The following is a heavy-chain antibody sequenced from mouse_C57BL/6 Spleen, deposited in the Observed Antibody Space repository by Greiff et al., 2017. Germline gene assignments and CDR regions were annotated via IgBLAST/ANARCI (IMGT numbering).Heavy chain of an antibody. CDR1: GFNIKDYY. D-gene: IGHD2-4*01. J-gene: IGHJ3*01. V-gene: IGHV14-1*01. Sequence: VQLQQSGAELVRPGASVKLSCTASGFNIKDYYLHWVKQRPEQGLEWIGRIDPEDGDTEYAPKFQGKATMTADTSSNTAYLQLSSLTSEDTAVYYCTKELYDYDGFAYWGQGTLVTVSA. CDR3: TKELYDYDGFAY. CDR2: IDPEDGDT.